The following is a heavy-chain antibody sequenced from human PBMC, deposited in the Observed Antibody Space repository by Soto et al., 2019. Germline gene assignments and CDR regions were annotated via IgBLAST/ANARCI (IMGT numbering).Heavy chain of an antibody. D-gene: IGHD2-15*01. CDR3: AKGLLNGIWYAAD. CDR2: ITTNGHT. CDR1: GFTFSNCV. V-gene: IGHV3-23*01. Sequence: EVHLLESGGVLIQPGESLRLSCETSGFTFSNCVMTWVHQPPGKRLEWVSVITTNGHTDYADSVKGRFTISRDNSKNTVYLQMNSLRADDTAVYYCAKGLLNGIWYAADWGQGTLVTVSS. J-gene: IGHJ4*02.